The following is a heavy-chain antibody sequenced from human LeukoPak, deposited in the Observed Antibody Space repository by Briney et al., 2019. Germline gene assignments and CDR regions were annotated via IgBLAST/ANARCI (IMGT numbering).Heavy chain of an antibody. CDR2: ISSSGSTI. CDR1: GFTFSDYY. D-gene: IGHD3-22*01. Sequence: PGGSLRLSCAASGFTFSDYYMSWIRQAPGKGLEWVSYISSSGSTIYYSDSVKGRFTISRDNAKNSLYLQMNSLRAEDTAVYYCARSTNYDSSGYYHDYWGQGTLVTVSS. CDR3: ARSTNYDSSGYYHDY. V-gene: IGHV3-11*04. J-gene: IGHJ4*02.